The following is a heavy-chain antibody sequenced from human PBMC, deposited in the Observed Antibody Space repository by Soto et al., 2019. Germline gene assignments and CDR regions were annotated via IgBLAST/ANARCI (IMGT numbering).Heavy chain of an antibody. D-gene: IGHD2-15*01. Sequence: PSETLSLTCTVSGGSIRNVYWSWIRQAPGKGLEWIGFIFHSGNAKYNPSLKSRVTISVDTSKNQFSLSLGSVTAADTAVYFCARAHAPTLPFDYWGQGTLVT. CDR1: GGSIRNVY. V-gene: IGHV4-59*01. CDR3: ARAHAPTLPFDY. J-gene: IGHJ4*01. CDR2: IFHSGNA.